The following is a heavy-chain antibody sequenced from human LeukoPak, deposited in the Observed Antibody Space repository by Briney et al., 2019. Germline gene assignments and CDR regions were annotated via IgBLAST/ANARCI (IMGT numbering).Heavy chain of an antibody. D-gene: IGHD6-19*01. CDR2: IWHDGSAE. J-gene: IGHJ4*02. Sequence: GGSLRLSCAASGFIFSNYGMYWVRQAPGEGLDWVAVIWHDGSAEFYADSVQGRFSISRDDSKNTVYLQMNRLRAEDTALYYCARDSRGGWSGYFDYWGQGIVVTVSS. CDR3: ARDSRGGWSGYFDY. V-gene: IGHV3-33*07. CDR1: GFIFSNYG.